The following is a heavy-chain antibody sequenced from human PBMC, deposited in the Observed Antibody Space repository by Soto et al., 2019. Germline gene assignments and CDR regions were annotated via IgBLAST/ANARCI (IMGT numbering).Heavy chain of an antibody. CDR3: ARAYCGGDCYSPTRLAEAKYYYYMDV. CDR2: INPSGGST. J-gene: IGHJ6*03. CDR1: GYTFTSYY. V-gene: IGHV1-46*03. D-gene: IGHD2-21*01. Sequence: GASVKVSCKASGYTFTSYYMHWVRQAPGQGLEWMGIINPSGGSTSYAQKFRGRVTMTRDTSTSTVYMELSSLRSEDTAVYYCARAYCGGDCYSPTRLAEAKYYYYMDVWGKGTTVTVSS.